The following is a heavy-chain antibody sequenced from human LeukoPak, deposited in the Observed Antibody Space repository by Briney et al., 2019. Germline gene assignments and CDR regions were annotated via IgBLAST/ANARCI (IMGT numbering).Heavy chain of an antibody. J-gene: IGHJ4*02. D-gene: IGHD5-18*01. CDR2: IYSGGGT. CDR3: ARDQVPALAN. Sequence: GGSLRLSCAASGFDFSTYSMGWVRQAPGKGLEWVSIIYSGGGTYYADSVKGRFTISRDNSKNTLYLQMNSLRAEDTAVYYCARDQVPALANWGQGTLVTVSS. CDR1: GFDFSTYS. V-gene: IGHV3-66*01.